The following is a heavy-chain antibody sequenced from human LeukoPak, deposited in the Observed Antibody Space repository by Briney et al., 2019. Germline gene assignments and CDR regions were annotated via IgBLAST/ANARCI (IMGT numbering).Heavy chain of an antibody. V-gene: IGHV3-30*03. Sequence: GGSLRLSCAASGFTFSSYGMHWVRQAPGKGLEWLAVILYDGSNKYYADSVKGRFTISRDNSKNTLYLQMNSLRAEDTAVYYCARGPRPDYGDYGGYYYGMDVWGQGTTVTVSS. J-gene: IGHJ6*02. CDR3: ARGPRPDYGDYGGYYYGMDV. CDR1: GFTFSSYG. CDR2: ILYDGSNK. D-gene: IGHD4-17*01.